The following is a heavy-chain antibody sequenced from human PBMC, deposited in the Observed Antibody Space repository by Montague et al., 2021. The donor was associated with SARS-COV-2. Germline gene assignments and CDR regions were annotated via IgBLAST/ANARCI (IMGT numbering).Heavy chain of an antibody. D-gene: IGHD1-1*01. J-gene: IGHJ6*02. Sequence: CAISGDSVSSNSATWNWVRQSPSRGLEWLGRTYYRSKWYNDYAVSLRGRVTIHPDTSENQFSLQLNSVTPEDTAIYYCTSGREGNYNVMDVWGQGTTVTVSS. CDR3: TSGREGNYNVMDV. V-gene: IGHV6-1*01. CDR2: TYYRSKWYN. CDR1: GDSVSSNSAT.